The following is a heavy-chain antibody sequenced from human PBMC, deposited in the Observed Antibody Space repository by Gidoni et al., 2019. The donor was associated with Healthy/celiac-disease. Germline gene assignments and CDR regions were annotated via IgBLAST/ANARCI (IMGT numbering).Heavy chain of an antibody. Sequence: EVQLVESGGGLVQPGGSLRLSCASSGFTVSSNYMSWVRQAPGKGLEWVSVIYSGGSTYYADSVKGRFTISRHNSKNTLYLQMNSLRAEDTAVYYCARDCSWNDCYYYYGMDVWGQGTTVTVSS. CDR1: GFTVSSNY. CDR3: ARDCSWNDCYYYYGMDV. D-gene: IGHD1-1*01. V-gene: IGHV3-53*04. J-gene: IGHJ6*02. CDR2: IYSGGST.